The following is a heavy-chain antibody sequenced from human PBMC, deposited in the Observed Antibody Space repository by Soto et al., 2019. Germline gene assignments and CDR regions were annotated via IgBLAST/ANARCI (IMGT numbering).Heavy chain of an antibody. J-gene: IGHJ4*02. D-gene: IGHD1-26*01. CDR2: ISYDGSNK. CDR1: GFTFSSYG. Sequence: QVQLVESGGGVVPPGRSLRLSCAASGFTFSSYGMHWVRQAPGKGLEWVAVISYDGSNKYYADSVKGRFTISRDNSKNTLYLQMNSLRAEDTAVYYCAKDPTLPPFYSGSYWYFDYWGQGTLVTVSS. V-gene: IGHV3-30*18. CDR3: AKDPTLPPFYSGSYWYFDY.